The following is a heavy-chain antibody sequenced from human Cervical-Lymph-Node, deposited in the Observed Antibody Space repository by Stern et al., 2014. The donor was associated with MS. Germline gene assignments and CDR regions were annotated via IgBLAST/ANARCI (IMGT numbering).Heavy chain of an antibody. CDR1: GGTISNYI. Sequence: QVQLVESGAEVKKPGSSVKVSCKASGGTISNYIIGWVRQAPGQGLEWMGGIIPMFVIANYAEKFQDRVTITADESTSTAYMDLSSLRSEDTAVYYCARATSDYIWGTYRFLDSWGQGTLVIVSS. D-gene: IGHD3-16*02. CDR3: ARATSDYIWGTYRFLDS. V-gene: IGHV1-69*01. J-gene: IGHJ4*02. CDR2: IIPMFVIA.